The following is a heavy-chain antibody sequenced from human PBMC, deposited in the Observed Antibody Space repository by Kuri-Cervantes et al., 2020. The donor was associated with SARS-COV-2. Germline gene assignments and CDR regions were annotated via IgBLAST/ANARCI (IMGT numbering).Heavy chain of an antibody. CDR1: GGSISSHY. Sequence: SETLSLTCTVSGGSISSHYWSWIRQPPGKGLEWIGYIYYSGSTNYNPSLKSRVTISVDTSKNQLSLKLSSVTAADTAVYYCASRIVVVPAAGPYFDYWGQGTLVTVSS. CDR3: ASRIVVVPAAGPYFDY. J-gene: IGHJ4*02. V-gene: IGHV4-59*08. CDR2: IYYSGST. D-gene: IGHD2-2*01.